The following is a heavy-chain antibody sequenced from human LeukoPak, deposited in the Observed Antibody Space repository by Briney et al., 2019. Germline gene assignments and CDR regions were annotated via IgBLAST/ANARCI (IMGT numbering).Heavy chain of an antibody. V-gene: IGHV1-8*01. CDR1: GYTFTSYD. J-gene: IGHJ6*02. CDR3: ARDGSGYYFYYYYYGMDV. Sequence: ASVKVSCKASGYTFTSYDINWVRQATGQGLEWMGWMNPNSGNTGYAQKFQGRVTMTRNTSISTAYMELSSLRFEDTAVYYCARDGSGYYFYYYYYGMDVWGQGTTVTVSS. D-gene: IGHD3-22*01. CDR2: MNPNSGNT.